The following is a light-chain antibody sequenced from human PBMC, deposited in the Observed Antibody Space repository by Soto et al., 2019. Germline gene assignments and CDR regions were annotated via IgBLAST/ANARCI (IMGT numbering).Light chain of an antibody. CDR1: QSVSSD. V-gene: IGKV3-15*01. CDR2: GAS. J-gene: IGKJ1*01. Sequence: EIVMTQSTATLSVSPGERATLSCGASQSVSSDLAWYHQKPGQAPRLLIYGASTRATGIPARFSGSGSGTEFTLTINSLQSEDFAVYYCQQYNNWPRTFGQGAKVDIK. CDR3: QQYNNWPRT.